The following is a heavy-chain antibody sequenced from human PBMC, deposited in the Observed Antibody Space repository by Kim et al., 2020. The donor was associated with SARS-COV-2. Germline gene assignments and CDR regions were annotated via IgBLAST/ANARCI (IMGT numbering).Heavy chain of an antibody. CDR2: INHSGST. CDR1: GGSFSGYY. CDR3: ARGPLVWPTYYFDY. Sequence: SETLSLTCAVYGGSFSGYYWSWIRQPPGKGLEWIGEINHSGSTNYNPSLKSRVTISVDTSKNQFSLKLSSVTAADTAVYYCARGPLVWPTYYFDYWGQGTLVTVSS. D-gene: IGHD2-8*01. J-gene: IGHJ4*02. V-gene: IGHV4-34*01.